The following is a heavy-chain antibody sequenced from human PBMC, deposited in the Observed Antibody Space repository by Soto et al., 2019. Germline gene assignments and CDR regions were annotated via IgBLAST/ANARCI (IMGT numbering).Heavy chain of an antibody. J-gene: IGHJ4*02. CDR3: ASGGHVVVVTAALAY. D-gene: IGHD2-21*02. CDR2: VNPSGGHT. V-gene: IGHV1-46*01. CDR1: GDTFTDYY. Sequence: QVQLMQSGAEVKKPGASVKVSCKASGDTFTDYYIHWVRQAPGQGLEWMGTVNPSGGHTTYAQHFLGRVTMTRDTSTSTLYMELTSLTSGDTAIYYCASGGHVVVVTAALAYWGQGTLVTVSS.